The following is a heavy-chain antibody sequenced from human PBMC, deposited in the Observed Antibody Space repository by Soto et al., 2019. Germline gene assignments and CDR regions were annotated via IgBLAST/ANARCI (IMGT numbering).Heavy chain of an antibody. Sequence: QVQLVQSGAEVKKPGSSVKVSCKASAGTFSSYAISWVRQAPGQGLEWMGGIIPILGTQNYAQKFQGIVTVTADESTRTAYMELSSLRSEDTAVYYCARSILVVISTGYYYYGMDVWGQGTTVTVSS. V-gene: IGHV1-69*01. J-gene: IGHJ6*02. CDR1: AGTFSSYA. D-gene: IGHD3-22*01. CDR2: IIPILGTQ. CDR3: ARSILVVISTGYYYYGMDV.